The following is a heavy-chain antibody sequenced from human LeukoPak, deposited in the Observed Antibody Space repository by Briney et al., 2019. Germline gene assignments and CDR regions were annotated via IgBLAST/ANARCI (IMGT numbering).Heavy chain of an antibody. D-gene: IGHD1-26*01. V-gene: IGHV3-43*02. CDR2: ISGDGTGT. CDR1: GFTFDDYA. CDR3: AKDNFGSGSYFDN. J-gene: IGHJ4*02. Sequence: PGGSLRLSCAASGFTFDDYAMHWVRQAPGKGLEWVSLISGDGTGTYYADSVKGRFTISRDNRKNPLYLQMNSLRTEDTALYYCAKDNFGSGSYFDNWGQGTLVTVSS.